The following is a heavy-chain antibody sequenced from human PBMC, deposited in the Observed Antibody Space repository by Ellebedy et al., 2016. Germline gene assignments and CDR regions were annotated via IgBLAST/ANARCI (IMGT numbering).Heavy chain of an antibody. CDR2: INVSGST. CDR1: GGSINSGIYY. D-gene: IGHD4-23*01. J-gene: IGHJ6*03. Sequence: LRLSXTVSGGSINSGIYYWSWIRQSAGKGLEWIGRINVSGSTNYNPSLKSRVTMSVDTSKNQFSLKLASVTAADTAVYYCAKEGYGGNSYYYYYMDVWGKGTTVTVSS. CDR3: AKEGYGGNSYYYYYMDV. V-gene: IGHV4-61*02.